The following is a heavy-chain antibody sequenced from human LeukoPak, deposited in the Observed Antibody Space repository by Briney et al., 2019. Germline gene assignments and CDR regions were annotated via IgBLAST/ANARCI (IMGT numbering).Heavy chain of an antibody. CDR1: GFTASDYC. V-gene: IGHV3-53*01. J-gene: IGHJ4*02. Sequence: GGSLRLSCEASGFTASDYCMNWVRQAPGEGLEWVSVVYSGGSTYHADSVKGRFTISRDKAKNTVYLQMNSLRAEDTAVYYCARDLGSSHDFWGQGTLVTVSS. D-gene: IGHD6-13*01. CDR3: ARDLGSSHDF. CDR2: VYSGGST.